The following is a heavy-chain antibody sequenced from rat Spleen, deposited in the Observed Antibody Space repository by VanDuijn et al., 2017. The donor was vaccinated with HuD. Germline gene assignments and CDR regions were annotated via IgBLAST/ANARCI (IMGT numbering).Heavy chain of an antibody. D-gene: IGHD1-9*01. CDR2: IRPSGDIT. Sequence: EVQLVESGGGLVQPGRSMKLSCVASGFTFSAFPMAWVRQAPTKGLEWVATIRPSGDITYYRDSVKGRFTISSDSAKSTLYLQMNSLTSEDTATYYCTRDRTYYGYTLDYWGQGVMVTVSS. J-gene: IGHJ2*01. V-gene: IGHV5-46*01. CDR3: TRDRTYYGYTLDY. CDR1: GFTFSAFP.